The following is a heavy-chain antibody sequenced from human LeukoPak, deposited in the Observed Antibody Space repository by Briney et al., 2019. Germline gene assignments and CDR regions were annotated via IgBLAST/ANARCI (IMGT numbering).Heavy chain of an antibody. D-gene: IGHD2-21*02. CDR1: GGSISNYY. CDR3: ARSPVVVTAQGAFDI. CDR2: IYYSGST. Sequence: SETLSLTCTVSGGSISNYYWSWIRQPPGKGLEWIGYIYYSGSTNYNPSLKSRVTISVGTSKNQFSLKLSSVTAADTAVYYCARSPVVVTAQGAFDIWGQGTMVTVSS. J-gene: IGHJ3*02. V-gene: IGHV4-59*01.